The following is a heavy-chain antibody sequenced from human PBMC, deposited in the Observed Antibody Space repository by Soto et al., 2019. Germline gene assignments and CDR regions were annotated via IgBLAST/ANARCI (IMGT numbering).Heavy chain of an antibody. CDR2: ISYDGSNK. D-gene: IGHD3-22*01. CDR3: AKDSDDSSGYSWFDP. Sequence: QVQLVESGGGVVQPGRSLRLSCAASGFTFSSYGMHWVRQAPGKGLEWVAVISYDGSNKYYADSVKGRFTISRDNSTNTLYLHMNSLRAEDTAVYYCAKDSDDSSGYSWFDPWGQGTLVTVSS. CDR1: GFTFSSYG. V-gene: IGHV3-30*18. J-gene: IGHJ5*02.